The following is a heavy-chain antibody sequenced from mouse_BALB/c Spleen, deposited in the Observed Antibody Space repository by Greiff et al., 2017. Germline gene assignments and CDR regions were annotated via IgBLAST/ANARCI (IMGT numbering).Heavy chain of an antibody. CDR2: ISSGGSYT. CDR3: ARHEWNFDY. J-gene: IGHJ2*01. Sequence: EVQLQESGGDLVKPGGSLKLSCAASGFTFSSYGMSWVRQTPDKRLEWVATISSGGSYTYYPDSVKGRFTISRDNAKNTLYLQMSSLKSEDTAMYYCARHEWNFDYWGQGTTLTVSS. CDR1: GFTFSSYG. V-gene: IGHV5-6*01.